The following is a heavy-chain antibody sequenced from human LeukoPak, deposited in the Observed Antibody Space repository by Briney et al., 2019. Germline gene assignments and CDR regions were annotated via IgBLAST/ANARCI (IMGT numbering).Heavy chain of an antibody. CDR1: DGSISSHY. V-gene: IGHV4-59*08. CDR2: THYGGST. Sequence: SETLSLTCTVSDGSISSHYWSWIRQPPGKGLEWIGYTHYGGSTNYNPSLKSRVTMSVDTSKNQFSMELRFLTAADTAVYYCATSHDVKTAPYDLWGQGTLVTVSS. J-gene: IGHJ5*02. CDR3: ATSHDVKTAPYDL. D-gene: IGHD2-21*01.